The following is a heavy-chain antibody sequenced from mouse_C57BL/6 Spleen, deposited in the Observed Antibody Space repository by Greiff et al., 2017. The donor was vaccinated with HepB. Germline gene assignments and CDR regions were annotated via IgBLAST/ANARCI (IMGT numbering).Heavy chain of an antibody. CDR2: IWTGGGT. Sequence: VKLVESGPGLVAPSQSLSITCTVSGFSLTSYAISWVRQPPGKGLAWLGVIWTGGGTNYNSALKSRLSISKDNSKSQVFLKMNSLQTDDTARYYCARNNDGYYLFAYWGQGTLVTVSA. CDR3: ARNNDGYYLFAY. J-gene: IGHJ3*01. D-gene: IGHD2-3*01. V-gene: IGHV2-9-1*01. CDR1: GFSLTSYA.